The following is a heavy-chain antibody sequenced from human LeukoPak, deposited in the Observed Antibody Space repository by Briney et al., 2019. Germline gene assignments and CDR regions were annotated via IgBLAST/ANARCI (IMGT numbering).Heavy chain of an antibody. CDR3: ARDIVGATAFDI. CDR2: INHSGST. Sequence: PSETLSLTCAVYGGSFSGYYWSWIRQPPGKGLEWIGEINHSGSTNYNPSLKSRATISVDTSKNQFSLKLSSVTAADTAVYYCARDIVGATAFDIWGQGTMVTVSS. D-gene: IGHD1-26*01. J-gene: IGHJ3*02. V-gene: IGHV4-34*01. CDR1: GGSFSGYY.